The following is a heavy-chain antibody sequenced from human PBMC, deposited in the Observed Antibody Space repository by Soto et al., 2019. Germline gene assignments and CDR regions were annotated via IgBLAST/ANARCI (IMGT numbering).Heavy chain of an antibody. D-gene: IGHD2-2*01. CDR2: MNPNSGAT. Sequence: RASVKGSCKASGYTLTGYYMHWVRQAPGQGLEWVGWMNPNSGATNYAVEFQGRVTMTRDTSISTASMELTNLRSDDTAVIFCARGYPVVGLDYWGQGTLVTVSS. CDR3: ARGYPVVGLDY. V-gene: IGHV1-2*02. CDR1: GYTLTGYY. J-gene: IGHJ4*02.